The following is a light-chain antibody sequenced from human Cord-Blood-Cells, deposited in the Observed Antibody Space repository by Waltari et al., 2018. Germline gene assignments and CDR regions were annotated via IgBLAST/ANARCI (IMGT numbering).Light chain of an antibody. Sequence: DVVMTQSPLSLPVTLGQPASISCRSSQSLVHSDGNTYLNWFQQRPGQSPRRLIYKVSNRCSGVPDRFSGRGSGTDVALKISRVEAEDVGVYYCMQGTHWPPVGPWMYTFGQGTKLEIK. CDR2: KVS. J-gene: IGKJ2*01. CDR3: MQGTHWPPVGPWMYT. CDR1: QSLVHSDGNTY. V-gene: IGKV2-30*02.